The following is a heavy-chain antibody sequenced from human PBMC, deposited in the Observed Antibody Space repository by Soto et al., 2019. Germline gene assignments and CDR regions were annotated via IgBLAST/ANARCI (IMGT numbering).Heavy chain of an antibody. J-gene: IGHJ4*02. CDR1: GFTFSSYG. D-gene: IGHD3-3*01. Sequence: GESLRLSCAASGFTFSSYGMHWVRQAPGKGLEWVAVISYDGSNKYYADSVKGRFTISRDNSKNTLYLQMNSLRAEDTAVYYCAMVVIISNTFDYWGQGTLVTVSS. CDR3: AMVVIISNTFDY. V-gene: IGHV3-30*03. CDR2: ISYDGSNK.